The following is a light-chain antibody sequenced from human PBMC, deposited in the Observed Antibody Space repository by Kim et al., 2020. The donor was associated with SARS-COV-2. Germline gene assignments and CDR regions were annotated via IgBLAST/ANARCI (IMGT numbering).Light chain of an antibody. Sequence: QSALTQPPSASGSPGQSVTISCTGTSSDVGAYIYVSWYQQQAGKAPKLIIYEVNERPSGVPDRFSGSKSGNTASLTVSGLQAEDEADYYCGAYAGSSSLFGGGTQLTVL. V-gene: IGLV2-8*01. CDR2: EVN. CDR3: GAYAGSSSL. CDR1: SSDVGAYIY. J-gene: IGLJ2*01.